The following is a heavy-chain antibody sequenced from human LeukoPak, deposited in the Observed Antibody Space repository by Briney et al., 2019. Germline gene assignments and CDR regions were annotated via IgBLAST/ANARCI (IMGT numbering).Heavy chain of an antibody. D-gene: IGHD4-23*01. CDR1: GFTFSSYW. V-gene: IGHV3-7*01. J-gene: IGHJ4*02. Sequence: GGSLRLSCAASGFTFSSYWMSWVRQAPGKGLEWVANIKQDGSEKYYVASVKGRFTISRDNAKNSLYLQMNSLRAEDTAVYYCARDTYGGNSYYFDYWGQGTLVTVSS. CDR2: IKQDGSEK. CDR3: ARDTYGGNSYYFDY.